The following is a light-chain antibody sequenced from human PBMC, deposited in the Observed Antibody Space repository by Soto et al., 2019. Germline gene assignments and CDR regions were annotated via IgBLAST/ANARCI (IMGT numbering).Light chain of an antibody. CDR1: QNISVW. Sequence: DIQMTQSPSTLSASVGDGVTITCRASQNISVWLAWYQQRPGKAPKFLFYDASSLETGVPSRFSGSGSGTEFTLTIRSLQPDDFATYYCQQYDSSSPTFGQGTKLESK. V-gene: IGKV1-5*01. CDR3: QQYDSSSPT. J-gene: IGKJ2*01. CDR2: DAS.